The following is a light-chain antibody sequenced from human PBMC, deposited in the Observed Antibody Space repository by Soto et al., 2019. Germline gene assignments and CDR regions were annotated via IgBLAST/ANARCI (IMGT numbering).Light chain of an antibody. V-gene: IGKV3-20*01. CDR1: QSVGSNY. Sequence: EIVLTQSPGTLSLSPGERATLSCRASQSVGSNYLAWYQQKPGQAPRLLIYGASSRATGIPDRFNGSGSGTDFTLTISRLEPEDFAVYVCQQDGGSPQYTFGQGTKLEIK. J-gene: IGKJ2*01. CDR3: QQDGGSPQYT. CDR2: GAS.